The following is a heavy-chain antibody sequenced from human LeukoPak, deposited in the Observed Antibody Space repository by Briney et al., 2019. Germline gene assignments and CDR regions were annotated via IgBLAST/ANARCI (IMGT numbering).Heavy chain of an antibody. J-gene: IGHJ6*02. V-gene: IGHV3-43D*03. CDR1: GFTFDDYA. CDR2: ISWDGGST. Sequence: GGSLRLSCAASGFTFDDYAMHWVRQAPGKGLEWVSLISWDGGSTYYADSVKGRFTISRDNSKNSLYLQMNSLRAEDTALYYCAKDASSSSWLYYYGMDVWAKGPRSPSP. D-gene: IGHD6-13*01. CDR3: AKDASSSSWLYYYGMDV.